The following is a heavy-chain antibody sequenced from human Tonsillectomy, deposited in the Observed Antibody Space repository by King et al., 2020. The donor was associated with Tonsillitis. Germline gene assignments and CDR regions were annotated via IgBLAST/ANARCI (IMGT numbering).Heavy chain of an antibody. J-gene: IGHJ4*02. CDR2: INPSGGST. CDR3: AREGGDEHSYGYANFDY. V-gene: IGHV1-46*01. D-gene: IGHD5-18*01. CDR1: GYTFTSYY. Sequence: VQLVQSGAEVKKPGASVKVSCKASGYTFTSYYMHWVRQAPGQGLEWMGIINPSGGSTSYAQKFQGRVTMTRDTSTSTVYMELSSLRSEDTAVYYCAREGGDEHSYGYANFDYWGQGTLVTVSS.